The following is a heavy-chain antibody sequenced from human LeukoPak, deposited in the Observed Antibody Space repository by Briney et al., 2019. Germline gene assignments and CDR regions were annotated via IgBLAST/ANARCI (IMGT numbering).Heavy chain of an antibody. D-gene: IGHD7-27*01. V-gene: IGHV3-48*03. CDR3: ARGQQLTGYTDY. CDR2: ISGGGGTK. Sequence: GGSLRLSCAASGFSFSSYAVYWVRQAPGKGLELISYISGGGGTKYYADSVKGRFTISRDNAENSLYLQMNSLRAEDTAVYYCARGQQLTGYTDYWGQGTLVTVSS. CDR1: GFSFSSYA. J-gene: IGHJ4*02.